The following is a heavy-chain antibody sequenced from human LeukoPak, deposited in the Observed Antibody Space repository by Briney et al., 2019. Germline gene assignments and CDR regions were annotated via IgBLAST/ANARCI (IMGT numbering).Heavy chain of an antibody. CDR2: IKHSGST. CDR3: ARGRCSSTSCYRSIAGNDY. D-gene: IGHD2-2*01. J-gene: IGHJ4*02. Sequence: PSEALSLTCAVYGGSFSGYYWSWIRQPPGKGLEWIGEIKHSGSTNYNPSLKSRVTISVDTSKNQFSLKLSSVTAADTAVYYCARGRCSSTSCYRSIAGNDYWGQGTLVTVSS. CDR1: GGSFSGYY. V-gene: IGHV4-34*01.